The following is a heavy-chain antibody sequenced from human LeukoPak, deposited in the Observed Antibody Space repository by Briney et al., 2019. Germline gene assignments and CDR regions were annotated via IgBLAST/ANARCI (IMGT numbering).Heavy chain of an antibody. J-gene: IGHJ5*02. V-gene: IGHV4-38-2*02. CDR2: FYHSGST. Sequence: SETLPLTCTVSGYSISSGYYWGWIRQPPGKGLEWIGSFYHSGSTYDNPSLKSRVTISVDTSKNQFSLKLSSVTAADTALYYCARGDYDYVWGSYRYPFFDPWGQGTLVTVSS. CDR1: GYSISSGYY. D-gene: IGHD3-16*02. CDR3: ARGDYDYVWGSYRYPFFDP.